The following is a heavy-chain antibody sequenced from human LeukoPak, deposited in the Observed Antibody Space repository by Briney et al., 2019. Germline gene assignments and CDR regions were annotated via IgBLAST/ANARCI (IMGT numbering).Heavy chain of an antibody. CDR2: IYYSGST. J-gene: IGHJ6*03. D-gene: IGHD3-3*01. CDR1: GYSISSGYY. V-gene: IGHV4-38-2*02. CDR3: ARDRPITIENYYYYMDV. Sequence: SETLSLTCTVSGYSISSGYYWGWIRQPPGKGLEWIGSIYYSGSTYYNPSLKSRVTISVDTSKNQFSLKLSSVTAADTAVYYCARDRPITIENYYYYMDVWGKGTTVTVSS.